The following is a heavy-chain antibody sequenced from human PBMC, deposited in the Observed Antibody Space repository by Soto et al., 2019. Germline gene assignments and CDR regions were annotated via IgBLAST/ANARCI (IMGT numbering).Heavy chain of an antibody. J-gene: IGHJ4*02. CDR2: FYYSGSS. CDR1: GGSISSGGYY. V-gene: IGHV4-31*03. CDR3: ARGRGDRPDIFDY. D-gene: IGHD4-17*01. Sequence: QVQLHESGPGLVKPSQTLSLTCSVSGGSISSGGYYWGWIRQHPGKGLEWIGYFYYSGSSFYNPSLKSRVTISVDTSKKQFSLKLSSVTAADTAVYYCARGRGDRPDIFDYWGQGTLVTVSS.